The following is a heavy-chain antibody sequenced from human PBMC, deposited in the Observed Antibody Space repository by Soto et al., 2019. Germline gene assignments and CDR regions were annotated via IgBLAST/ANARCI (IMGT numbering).Heavy chain of an antibody. V-gene: IGHV1-3*01. J-gene: IGHJ5*02. Sequence: ASVKVSCKASGYTFTSYAMHWVRQAPGQRLEWMGWINAGNGNTKYSQKLQGRVAMTTDTSTSTAYMKMRSLRYDDTALYYWARVLEEYEGGGYRGPGWAPGGKGPLVT. CDR3: ARVLEEYEGGGYRGPGWAP. CDR1: GYTFTSYA. D-gene: IGHD3-22*01. CDR2: INAGNGNT.